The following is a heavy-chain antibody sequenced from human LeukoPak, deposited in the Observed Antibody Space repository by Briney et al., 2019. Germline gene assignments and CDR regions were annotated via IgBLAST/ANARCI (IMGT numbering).Heavy chain of an antibody. D-gene: IGHD5-24*01. Sequence: PSETLSLTCTVSGGSISSSSHYWGWIRQPPGKGLEWIGSMYYSGGTYYNPSLKSRVTISIDTSNNQFSLKLNSVTAADTAVYYCARGDGYNFFDSWGQGTLVTVSS. J-gene: IGHJ4*02. CDR1: GGSISSSSHY. CDR3: ARGDGYNFFDS. CDR2: MYYSGGT. V-gene: IGHV4-39*01.